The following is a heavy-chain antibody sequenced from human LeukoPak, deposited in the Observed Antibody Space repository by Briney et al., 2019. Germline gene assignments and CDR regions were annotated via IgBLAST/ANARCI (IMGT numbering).Heavy chain of an antibody. Sequence: SETLSLTCSVSGDSISNYYWSWIRQTAGKGLEWIGRIYTSGSTIYNPSLKSRLTMSLDTSKNQFSLKLSSVTAADTAVYYCARLGGTDAFDIWGQGTMVTVSS. D-gene: IGHD1-26*01. CDR3: ARLGGTDAFDI. CDR1: GDSISNYY. J-gene: IGHJ3*02. V-gene: IGHV4-4*07. CDR2: IYTSGST.